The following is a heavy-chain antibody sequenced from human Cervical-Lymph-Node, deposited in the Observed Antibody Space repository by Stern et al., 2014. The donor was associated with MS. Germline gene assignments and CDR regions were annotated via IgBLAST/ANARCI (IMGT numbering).Heavy chain of an antibody. CDR1: GFTFSSYF. Sequence: EVQLVESGGGLVQPGGSLRLSCAASGFTFSSYFMGWVRQAPGKGLEWVANIGQDGSLTYYVDSVEGRFTISRDNAKNSLFLQMNSPRSEDTSIYYCVSYRRGSDYYFDYWGQGTLVTVSS. J-gene: IGHJ4*02. CDR3: VSYRRGSDYYFDY. D-gene: IGHD3-16*02. CDR2: IGQDGSLT. V-gene: IGHV3-7*01.